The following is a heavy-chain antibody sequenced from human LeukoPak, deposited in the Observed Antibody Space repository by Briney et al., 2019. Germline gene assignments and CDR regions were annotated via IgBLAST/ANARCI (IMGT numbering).Heavy chain of an antibody. CDR1: GGTFSSYA. Sequence: SVKVSCKASGGTFSSYAISWVRQAPGQGLEWMGGIIPIFGTANYAQKFQGRVTITADESTSTAYMELSSLRSEDTAVYYCASCPDSSGYYYYYYYMDVWGKGTTVTVSS. D-gene: IGHD3-22*01. J-gene: IGHJ6*03. CDR3: ASCPDSSGYYYYYYYMDV. CDR2: IIPIFGTA. V-gene: IGHV1-69*13.